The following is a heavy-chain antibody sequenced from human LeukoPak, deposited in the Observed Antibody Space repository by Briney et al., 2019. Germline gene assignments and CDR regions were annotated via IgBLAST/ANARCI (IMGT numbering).Heavy chain of an antibody. CDR2: IYSGGST. CDR1: GFPVSSNY. J-gene: IGHJ3*02. V-gene: IGHV3-66*01. D-gene: IGHD4-17*01. Sequence: PGGSLRLSCAASGFPVSSNYMSWVRQVPGKGLEGVSVIYSGGSTYYADSVKGRFTISRDNSKNTLYLQMNSLRAEDTAVYYCARVKMTTVTTDAFDIWGQGTMVTVSS. CDR3: ARVKMTTVTTDAFDI.